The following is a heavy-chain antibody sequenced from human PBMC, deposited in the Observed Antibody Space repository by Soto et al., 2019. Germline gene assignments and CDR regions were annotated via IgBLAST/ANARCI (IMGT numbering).Heavy chain of an antibody. CDR2: IYYSGST. J-gene: IGHJ5*02. D-gene: IGHD3-3*01. CDR1: GGSISSGDYY. Sequence: SETLSLTCTVSGGSISSGDYYWSWIRQPPGKGLEWIGYIYYSGSTYYNPSLKSRVTISVDTSKNQFSLKLSSVTAADTAVYYCARETTTPTTYYDFWSGHPAPGYIWFDPWRQGTLVTVSS. CDR3: ARETTTPTTYYDFWSGHPAPGYIWFDP. V-gene: IGHV4-30-4*01.